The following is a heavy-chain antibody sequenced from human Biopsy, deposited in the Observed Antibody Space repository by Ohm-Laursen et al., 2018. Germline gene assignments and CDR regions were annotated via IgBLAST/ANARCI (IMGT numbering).Heavy chain of an antibody. CDR2: ITWNSGSI. V-gene: IGHV3-9*01. Sequence: SLRLSCTASGFTFDDYAMHWVRQAPGKGLEWVSGITWNSGSIGYADSVKGRFSIFRDNAKHSLYLQMNSLRAEDTALYYCAKDLGQVAAAIGYWGQGTLVTVSS. CDR3: AKDLGQVAAAIGY. CDR1: GFTFDDYA. D-gene: IGHD6-19*01. J-gene: IGHJ4*02.